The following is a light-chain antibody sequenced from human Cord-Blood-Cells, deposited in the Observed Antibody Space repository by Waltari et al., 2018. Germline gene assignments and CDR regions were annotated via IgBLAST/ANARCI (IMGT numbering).Light chain of an antibody. V-gene: IGKV1-5*03. Sequence: DIQMTQSPSTLSASVGDRVSITCRASQSISSWWAWYQQKPGNAPKLLIYKAASLACGDPSRFSRSGSGTEFTLTISSLQPDDCATYYCTQYNSYPWTFGQGTKVEIK. CDR1: QSISSW. CDR3: TQYNSYPWT. J-gene: IGKJ1*01. CDR2: KAA.